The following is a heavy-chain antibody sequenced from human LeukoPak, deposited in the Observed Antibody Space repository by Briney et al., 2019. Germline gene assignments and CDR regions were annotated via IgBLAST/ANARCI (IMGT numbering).Heavy chain of an antibody. CDR2: ISYSGSA. V-gene: IGHV4-59*01. CDR3: ARGQLGSGMDDP. D-gene: IGHD3-10*01. J-gene: IGHJ5*02. Sequence: PSETLSLTCTVTGVSITSYHWSWIRQPPGKGLEWIGYISYSGSANYNRSLKSRATILLDTSKNQFSLKLTSVTAADTAVYYCARGQLGSGMDDPWGQGALVTVSS. CDR1: GVSITSYH.